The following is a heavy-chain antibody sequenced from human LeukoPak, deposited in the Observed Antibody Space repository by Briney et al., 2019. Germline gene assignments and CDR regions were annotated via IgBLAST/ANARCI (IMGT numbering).Heavy chain of an antibody. Sequence: SETLSLTCPVSGGSISSGSYYWGWIRQPPGKGLEWIGSIYFSGSTYYNPSLKSRVTISVDTSKNQFSLKLSSVTAADTAVYYCARYCSSTSCYGLLDYWGQGTLVTVSS. J-gene: IGHJ4*02. CDR2: IYFSGST. CDR3: ARYCSSTSCYGLLDY. V-gene: IGHV4-39*01. CDR1: GGSISSGSYY. D-gene: IGHD2-2*01.